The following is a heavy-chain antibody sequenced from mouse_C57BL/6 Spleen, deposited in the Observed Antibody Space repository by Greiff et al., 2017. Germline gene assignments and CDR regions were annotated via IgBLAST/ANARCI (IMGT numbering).Heavy chain of an antibody. CDR3: AKMSDYDWYFDV. Sequence: EVQLQQSGPELVKPGASVKMSCKASGYTFTDYNMHWVKQSHGKSLEWIGYINPNNGGTSYNQKFKGKATLTVNKSSSTAYMELRSLTSEDSAVYYCAKMSDYDWYFDVWGTGTTVTVSS. D-gene: IGHD2-4*01. J-gene: IGHJ1*03. V-gene: IGHV1-22*01. CDR2: INPNNGGT. CDR1: GYTFTDYN.